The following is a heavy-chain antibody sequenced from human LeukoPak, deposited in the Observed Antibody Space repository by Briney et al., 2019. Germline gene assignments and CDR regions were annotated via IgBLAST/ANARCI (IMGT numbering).Heavy chain of an antibody. Sequence: GGSLRLSCAASGFTFSSYAMHWVRQAPGKGLEWVAVISYDGNNKYYSDSVKGRFTISRDNSKNTLYLQMNTLRAEDTAVYYCARVGAMATIRAAFDFWGQGTMVTVSS. CDR1: GFTFSSYA. CDR2: ISYDGNNK. J-gene: IGHJ3*01. D-gene: IGHD5-24*01. V-gene: IGHV3-30*04. CDR3: ARVGAMATIRAAFDF.